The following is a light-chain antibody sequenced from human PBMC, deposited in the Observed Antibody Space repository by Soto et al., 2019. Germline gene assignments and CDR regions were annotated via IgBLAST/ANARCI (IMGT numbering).Light chain of an antibody. J-gene: IGLJ2*01. V-gene: IGLV2-23*02. CDR1: SSDVGSYNL. CDR2: EVS. CDR3: CSYAGSSTFVA. Sequence: QSALTQPASVSGSPGQSITISCTGTSSDVGSYNLVSWYQQHPGKAPKLMIYEVSKRPSGVSNRFSGSKSGNTASLTISGLQAEDEADYYCCSYAGSSTFVAFGGGTKVTVL.